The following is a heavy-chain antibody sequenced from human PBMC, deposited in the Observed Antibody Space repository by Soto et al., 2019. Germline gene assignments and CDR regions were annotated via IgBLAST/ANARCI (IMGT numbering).Heavy chain of an antibody. V-gene: IGHV1-2*04. CDR3: ARDLRFLEWSSTLPYNYYGMDV. D-gene: IGHD3-3*01. CDR1: GYRFTSYA. Sequence: GTSVKLSCKACGYRFTSYAIHWMRQAPKQRLEWMGWINPNSGGTNYAQKFQGWVTMTRDTSISTAYMELSRLRSDDTAVYYCARDLRFLEWSSTLPYNYYGMDVWGQGTTVTVSS. CDR2: INPNSGGT. J-gene: IGHJ6*02.